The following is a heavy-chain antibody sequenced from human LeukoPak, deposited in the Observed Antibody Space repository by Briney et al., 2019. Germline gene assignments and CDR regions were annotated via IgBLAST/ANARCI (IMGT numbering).Heavy chain of an antibody. V-gene: IGHV1-2*02. Sequence: ASVKVSCKASGYTFTGYYMHGVRQAPGQGLEWMGWINPNSGGTNYAQKFQGRVTMTRDTSINTAYMELSRLRSDDTALYYCARAEGYCTNGVCYGFDFWGQGTLVTVSS. CDR1: GYTFTGYY. D-gene: IGHD2-8*01. J-gene: IGHJ4*02. CDR3: ARAEGYCTNGVCYGFDF. CDR2: INPNSGGT.